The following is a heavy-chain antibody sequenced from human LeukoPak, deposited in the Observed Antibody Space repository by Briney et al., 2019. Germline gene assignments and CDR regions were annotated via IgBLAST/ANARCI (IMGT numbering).Heavy chain of an antibody. CDR2: INPNNGGT. V-gene: IGHV1-2*06. D-gene: IGHD3-22*01. Sequence: ASVKVSCKASGYTFTGYYIHWVRQAPGQGLEWMGRINPNNGGTNYAQKFQGRVTITRDMSMSTAYMELSRLRSDDTAVYYCAGEDNSSGYRPFDIWGQGTMVTVPS. CDR3: AGEDNSSGYRPFDI. CDR1: GYTFTGYY. J-gene: IGHJ3*02.